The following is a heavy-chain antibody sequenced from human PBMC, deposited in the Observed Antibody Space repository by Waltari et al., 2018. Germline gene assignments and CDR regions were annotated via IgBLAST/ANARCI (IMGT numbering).Heavy chain of an antibody. CDR3: TREVVPATTIVVNWFDP. Sequence: QVQLVQSGSELKKPGASGKVSCKASGYPFTRYAINWVRQAPGQGLELMGWIITSSGNPTYAQGFTGRFVFSLDTSVSTAYLQINNLQADDTAIYYCTREVVPATTIVVNWFDPWGQGTLVTVSS. J-gene: IGHJ5*02. D-gene: IGHD2-2*01. V-gene: IGHV7-4-1*02. CDR2: IITSSGNP. CDR1: GYPFTRYA.